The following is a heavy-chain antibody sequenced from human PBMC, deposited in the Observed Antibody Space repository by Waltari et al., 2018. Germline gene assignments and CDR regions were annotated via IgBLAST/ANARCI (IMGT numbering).Heavy chain of an antibody. D-gene: IGHD3-22*01. V-gene: IGHV4-34*01. Sequence: VQLVESGGGLVQHGGSLRLSCAASGFPFSSYAMRWVRQAPGKGREWIGEINHSGSTNYNPSLKSRVTISVDTSKNQFSLKLSSVTAADTTVYYCARGGRPDYYDSSGYYSRWLDYWGQGTLVTVSS. CDR2: INHSGST. CDR3: ARGGRPDYYDSSGYYSRWLDY. CDR1: GFPFSSYA. J-gene: IGHJ4*02.